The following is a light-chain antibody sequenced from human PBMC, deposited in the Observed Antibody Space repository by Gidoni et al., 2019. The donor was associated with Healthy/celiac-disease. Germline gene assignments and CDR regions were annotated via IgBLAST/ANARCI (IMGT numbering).Light chain of an antibody. J-gene: IGKJ2*01. CDR1: QSVSSY. CDR3: QQRSNWPPV. CDR2: DAS. V-gene: IGKV3-11*01. Sequence: DIVLTQSPATLSLSPGERATLTCRASQSVSSYLAVYQQKPGQAPRLLIYDASNRATGIPARFSGSGSGTDFTLTISSLEPEDFAVYYCQQRSNWPPVFGQGTKLEIK.